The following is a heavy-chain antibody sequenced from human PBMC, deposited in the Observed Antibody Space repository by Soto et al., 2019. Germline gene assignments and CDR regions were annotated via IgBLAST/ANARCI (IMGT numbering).Heavy chain of an antibody. CDR1: GGSFSGYY. CDR3: ARDSYGGYLDY. J-gene: IGHJ4*02. Sequence: QVQLQQWGAGLLKPSETLSLTCAVYGGSFSGYYWSWIRQPPGKGLEWIGEINHSGSTNYNPSLKSRVTISVDTSKNQFSLKLSSVTAADTAVYYCARDSYGGYLDYWGQGTLVTVSS. CDR2: INHSGST. V-gene: IGHV4-34*01. D-gene: IGHD5-18*01.